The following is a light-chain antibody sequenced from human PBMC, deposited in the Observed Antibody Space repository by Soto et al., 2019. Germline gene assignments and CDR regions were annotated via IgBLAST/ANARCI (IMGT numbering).Light chain of an antibody. CDR2: DSS. CDR1: QSVGSS. Sequence: EIVLTQSPATLSLSPGERATLSCRTSQSVGSSLAWYQQEPGQPPRLLIYDSSNRATGIPGRFSGSGSGTDFTLTISSLEPEDFAVYYCQQRSLLFTFGGGTKVDIK. CDR3: QQRSLLFT. J-gene: IGKJ4*01. V-gene: IGKV3-11*01.